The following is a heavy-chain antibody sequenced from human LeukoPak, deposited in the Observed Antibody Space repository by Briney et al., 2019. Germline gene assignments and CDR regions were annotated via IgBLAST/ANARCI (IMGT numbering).Heavy chain of an antibody. V-gene: IGHV3-30-3*01. Sequence: GGSLRLSCAASGFTFSSYAMHWVRQAPGKGLEWVAVISYDGSNKYYADSVKGRFTISRDNAKNSLYLQMNSLRAKDTAVYYCARATIVVVPAAIPYWGQGTLVTVSS. J-gene: IGHJ4*02. D-gene: IGHD2-2*01. CDR2: ISYDGSNK. CDR1: GFTFSSYA. CDR3: ARATIVVVPAAIPY.